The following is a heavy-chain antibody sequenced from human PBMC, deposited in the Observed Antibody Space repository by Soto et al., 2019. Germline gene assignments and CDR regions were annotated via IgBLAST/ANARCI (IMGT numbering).Heavy chain of an antibody. CDR2: ISAYNGNT. J-gene: IGHJ4*02. V-gene: IGHV1-18*01. Sequence: ASVKVSCKASGDTFASFGFSWVRQAPGQGLEWLGWISAYNGNTHYAQKVRDRVTLTTDTSTNTAYMELRSLTSDDTAVYYCARDQASITDRILQYWGQGTRVTVSS. D-gene: IGHD3-10*01. CDR1: GDTFASFG. CDR3: ARDQASITDRILQY.